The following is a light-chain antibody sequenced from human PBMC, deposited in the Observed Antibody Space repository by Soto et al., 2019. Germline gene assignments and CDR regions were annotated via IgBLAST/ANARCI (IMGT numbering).Light chain of an antibody. CDR1: RRDVGGYNY. CDR2: EVT. J-gene: IGLJ1*01. Sequence: QSALTQPASVSGSPGQSITISCTGTRRDVGGYNYVSWYQQHPGKAPKLMIFEVTNRPSGVSNRFSGSKSGNTASLTISGLPAEDEADYYCCSYTSTSTLVVFGSGTKLTVL. V-gene: IGLV2-14*01. CDR3: CSYTSTSTLVV.